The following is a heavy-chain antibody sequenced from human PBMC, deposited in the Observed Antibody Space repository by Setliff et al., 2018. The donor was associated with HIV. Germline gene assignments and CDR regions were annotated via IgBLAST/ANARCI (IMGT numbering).Heavy chain of an antibody. J-gene: IGHJ3*02. V-gene: IGHV1-69*06. CDR3: ARAELLWFGEPIDAFKI. CDR2: IIPVFGTA. CDR1: GGTFTSYG. Sequence: SVKVSCKASGGTFTSYGISWVRQAPGQGPEWMGRIIPVFGTANYAQKFQGRVTITADKSTSTGYMDLSSLRSEDTAVYFCARAELLWFGEPIDAFKIWGQGTLVT. D-gene: IGHD3-10*01.